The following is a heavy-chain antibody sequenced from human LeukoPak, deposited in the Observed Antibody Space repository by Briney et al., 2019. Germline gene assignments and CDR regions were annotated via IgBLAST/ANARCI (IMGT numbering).Heavy chain of an antibody. CDR3: AKEEQYSYAI. J-gene: IGHJ4*02. V-gene: IGHV3-30*18. D-gene: IGHD5-18*01. Sequence: GRSLRLSCAASGFTFSSYGMHWVRQAPGKGLEWVAVISYDGSNKYYADSVKGRFTVSRDNSKNTLYLQMNSLRAEDTAVYYCAKEEQYSYAIWGQGTLVTVSS. CDR2: ISYDGSNK. CDR1: GFTFSSYG.